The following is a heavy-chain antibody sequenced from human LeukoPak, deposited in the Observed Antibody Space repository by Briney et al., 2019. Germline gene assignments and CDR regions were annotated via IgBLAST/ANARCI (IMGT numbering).Heavy chain of an antibody. CDR1: GFTFSSYG. CDR3: AKEGAAMVRGVSYFYYYMDV. CDR2: ISGSGGST. D-gene: IGHD3-10*01. J-gene: IGHJ6*03. Sequence: GGSLRLSCAASGFTFSSYGMSWVRQAPGKGLEWVSAISGSGGSTYYADSVKGRFTISRDNSKNTLYLQMNSLRAEDTAVYYCAKEGAAMVRGVSYFYYYMDVWGKGTTVTISS. V-gene: IGHV3-23*01.